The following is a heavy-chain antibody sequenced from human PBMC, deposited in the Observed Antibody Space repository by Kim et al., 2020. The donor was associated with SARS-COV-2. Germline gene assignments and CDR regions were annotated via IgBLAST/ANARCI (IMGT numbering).Heavy chain of an antibody. D-gene: IGHD3-10*01. V-gene: IGHV3-72*01. CDR3: ARDLGASMVRGAKGAFDI. Sequence: KGRFTISRDDSKISLYLQMNSLKPEDTAVYYCARDLGASMVRGAKGAFDIWGQGTMVTVSS. J-gene: IGHJ3*02.